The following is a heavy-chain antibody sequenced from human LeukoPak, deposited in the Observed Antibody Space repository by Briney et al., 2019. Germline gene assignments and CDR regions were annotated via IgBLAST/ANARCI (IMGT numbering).Heavy chain of an antibody. J-gene: IGHJ4*02. CDR2: ISGSGGST. Sequence: PGGSLRLSCAASGFTFSSYGMSWVRQAPGKGLEWVSAISGSGGSTYYADSVKGRFTISRDNSKNTLYVQMNSLRAEDTAVYYCANDRTVGRELLYWGQGTLVTVSS. CDR1: GFTFSSYG. CDR3: ANDRTVGRELLY. D-gene: IGHD1-26*01. V-gene: IGHV3-23*01.